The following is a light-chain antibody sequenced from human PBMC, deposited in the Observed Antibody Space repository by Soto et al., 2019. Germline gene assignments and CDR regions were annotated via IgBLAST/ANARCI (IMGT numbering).Light chain of an antibody. V-gene: IGKV1-39*01. CDR3: QQSYSTPIT. CDR2: AAS. CDR1: QGISSY. Sequence: IHFTQSPSALSASVGERVTITCRASQGISSYLNWYQQKPGKAPKLLIYAASSLQSGVPSRFSGSGSGTDFTLTISSLQPEDFATYYCQQSYSTPITSGQGTRLEIK. J-gene: IGKJ5*01.